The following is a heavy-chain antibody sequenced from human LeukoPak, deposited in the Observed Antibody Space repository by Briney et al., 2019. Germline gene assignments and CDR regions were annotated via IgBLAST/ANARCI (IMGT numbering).Heavy chain of an antibody. CDR3: AKMGGLRYFDWGP. CDR2: IQQHGSET. D-gene: IGHD3-9*01. Sequence: GGSLRLSCEGSGFTFSNYWMSWVRQAPGKGLEWVANIQQHGSETYYGDSVKGRFTISRDNAKNSLYLQMNSLRAEDTAVYYCAKMGGLRYFDWGPWGQGTLVTVSS. CDR1: GFTFSNYW. J-gene: IGHJ5*02. V-gene: IGHV3-7*01.